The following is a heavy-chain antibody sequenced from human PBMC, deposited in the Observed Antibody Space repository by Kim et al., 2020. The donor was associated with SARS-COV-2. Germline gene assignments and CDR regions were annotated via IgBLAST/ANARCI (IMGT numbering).Heavy chain of an antibody. V-gene: IGHV4-31*03. CDR1: GGSISSGGYY. D-gene: IGHD3-10*01. CDR3: ARAQFRRLLWFGELSGRIDY. CDR2: IYYSGST. J-gene: IGHJ4*02. Sequence: SETLSLTCTVSGGSISSGGYYWSWIRQHPGKGLEWIGYIYYSGSTYYNPSLKSRVTISVDTSKNQFSLKLSSVTAADTAVYYCARAQFRRLLWFGELSGRIDYWGQGTLVTVSS.